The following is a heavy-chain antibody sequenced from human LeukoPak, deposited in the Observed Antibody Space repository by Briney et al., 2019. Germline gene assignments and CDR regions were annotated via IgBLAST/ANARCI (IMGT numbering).Heavy chain of an antibody. Sequence: GGSLRLSCAASGFTFNDYTMHWVRQAPGKGLEWVSLIRWDGGSTYYADSVKGRFTISRDNSKNSLYLQMNSLRTEDTAFYYCARATQSYYYYLDVWGTGTTVTVSS. D-gene: IGHD2-15*01. V-gene: IGHV3-43*01. J-gene: IGHJ6*03. CDR1: GFTFNDYT. CDR2: IRWDGGST. CDR3: ARATQSYYYYLDV.